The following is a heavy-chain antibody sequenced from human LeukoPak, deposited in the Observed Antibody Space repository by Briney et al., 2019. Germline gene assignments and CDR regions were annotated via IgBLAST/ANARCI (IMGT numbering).Heavy chain of an antibody. Sequence: PSETLSLTCAVSGGSISSSNWWSWVRQPPGKGLEWIGEIYHSGSTNYNPSLKSRVTISVDKYKNQFSLKLGSVTAADTAVYYCARDTLGATFPGVFDIWGQGTMVTVSS. V-gene: IGHV4-4*02. CDR1: GGSISSSNW. J-gene: IGHJ3*02. CDR3: ARDTLGATFPGVFDI. D-gene: IGHD1-26*01. CDR2: IYHSGST.